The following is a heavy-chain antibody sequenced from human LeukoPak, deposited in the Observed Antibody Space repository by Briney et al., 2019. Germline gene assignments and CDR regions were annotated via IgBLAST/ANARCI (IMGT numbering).Heavy chain of an antibody. CDR3: ARLMVRVPAALYYYYGMDV. V-gene: IGHV4-61*01. Sequence: SETLSLTCTVSGVSISSGRYFWSWTRQPPGRGLEWIVYIYYSGSTTYNPSLKSRVTISADTSKNQFSLKLSSVTAADTAVYYCARLMVRVPAALYYYYGMDVWGQGTTVTVSS. CDR2: IYYSGST. J-gene: IGHJ6*02. CDR1: GVSISSGRYF. D-gene: IGHD2-2*01.